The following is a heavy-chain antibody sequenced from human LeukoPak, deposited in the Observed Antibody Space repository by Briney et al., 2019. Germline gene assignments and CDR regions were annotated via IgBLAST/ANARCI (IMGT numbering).Heavy chain of an antibody. J-gene: IGHJ3*02. CDR1: GFTFSSYS. V-gene: IGHV3-21*01. CDR2: ISSGSSYI. Sequence: GGSLRLSCAASGFTFSSYSMKWVRQAPGKGLEWVSSISSGSSYIYYADSVKGRFTISRDNAKNSLYLQMNSLRAEDTAVYYCAFNDAFDIWGQGTMVAVSS. CDR3: AFNDAFDI.